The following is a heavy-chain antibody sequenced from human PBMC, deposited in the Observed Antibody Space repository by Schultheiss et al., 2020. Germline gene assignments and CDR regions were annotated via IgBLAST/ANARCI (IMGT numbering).Heavy chain of an antibody. V-gene: IGHV7-4-1*02. Sequence: ASVKVSCKASGYTFTSYAMNWVRQAPGQGLEWMGWINTNTGNPTYAQGFTGRFVFSLDTSVSTAYLQISSLKAEDTAVYYCARVYNNIVVVPAAMEFDYWGQGTLVTVSS. D-gene: IGHD2-2*01. J-gene: IGHJ4*02. CDR3: ARVYNNIVVVPAAMEFDY. CDR1: GYTFTSYA. CDR2: INTNTGNP.